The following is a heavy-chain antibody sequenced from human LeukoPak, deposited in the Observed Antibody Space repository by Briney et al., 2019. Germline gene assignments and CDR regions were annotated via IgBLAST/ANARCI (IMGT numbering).Heavy chain of an antibody. V-gene: IGHV1-18*01. J-gene: IGHJ6*03. CDR2: ISAYNGNT. Sequence: ASVKVSCKASGYTFTIYGITWVRQAPGQGLEWMGWISAYNGNTNYAQKLQGRVTMTTDTSTSTAYMELRSLRSDDSAVYYCARDGAERPHYMDVWGKGTTVTVSS. CDR1: GYTFTIYG. CDR3: ARDGAERPHYMDV. D-gene: IGHD1-1*01.